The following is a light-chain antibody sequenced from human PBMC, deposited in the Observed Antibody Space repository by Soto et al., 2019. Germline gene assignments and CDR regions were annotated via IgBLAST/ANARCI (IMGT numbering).Light chain of an antibody. Sequence: DIQMTQSPSSLSASVGDRVTITCRASQDITNCLNWYQQKPGKAPKLLIYDASTLQTGDPSRFSGSGSGTDFTFAISSLQPEDIATYYCQQFDNLPFTFGPGTKVEIK. V-gene: IGKV1-33*01. CDR3: QQFDNLPFT. CDR2: DAS. CDR1: QDITNC. J-gene: IGKJ3*01.